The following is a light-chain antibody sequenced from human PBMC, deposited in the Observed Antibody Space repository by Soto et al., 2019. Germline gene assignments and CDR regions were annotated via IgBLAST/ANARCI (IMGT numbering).Light chain of an antibody. V-gene: IGLV1-44*01. Sequence: QSVLTQPPSASGTPGQRVTISCSGSSSNIGSNTVNWYHQLPGTAPKLLIYSNNQRPSGVPDRFSGSKSGTSASLAISGLQSEDEAYYYCAAWDDSLNGPVFGGGTKLT. CDR3: AAWDDSLNGPV. J-gene: IGLJ2*01. CDR1: SSNIGSNT. CDR2: SNN.